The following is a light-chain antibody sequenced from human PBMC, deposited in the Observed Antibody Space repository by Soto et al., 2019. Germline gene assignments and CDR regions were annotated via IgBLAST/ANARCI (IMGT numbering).Light chain of an antibody. CDR2: GNS. CDR3: QAYDSGLDVV. Sequence: QSVLTQPPSVSGAPGQRVTISCTGSSSNIGAGYDVHWYQQLPGTAPKLLIYGNSNRPSGVPDRFSGSKSGTSASLAIAGLQAEDEADDYCQAYDSGLDVVFGGGTKLTVL. V-gene: IGLV1-40*01. CDR1: SSNIGAGYD. J-gene: IGLJ2*01.